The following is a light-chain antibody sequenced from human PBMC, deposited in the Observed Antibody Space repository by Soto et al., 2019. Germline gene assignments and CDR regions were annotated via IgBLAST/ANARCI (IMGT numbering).Light chain of an antibody. CDR2: STD. Sequence: QTVVTQEPSLTVSPGGTVTLTCASSTGAVTSGHYANWLQQKPGQAPRALIYSTDTKHSWTPARFSGSLLGGKAAMTLAGVGHEDESYYYCLLYYGGAVIFGGGTKLTVL. V-gene: IGLV7-43*01. CDR3: LLYYGGAVI. J-gene: IGLJ2*01. CDR1: TGAVTSGHY.